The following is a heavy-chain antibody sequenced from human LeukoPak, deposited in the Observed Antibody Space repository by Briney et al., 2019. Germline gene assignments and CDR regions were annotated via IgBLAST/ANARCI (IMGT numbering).Heavy chain of an antibody. CDR1: GYTFTGYY. CDR3: ARDPHPYYYGSGSYYPYYFDY. V-gene: IGHV1-2*02. Sequence: GASVKVSCKASGYTFTGYYMHWVRQALGQGLEWMGWINPNSDGTNYAQKFQGRVTMTRDTSISTAYMELSRLRSDDTAVYYCARDPHPYYYGSGSYYPYYFDYWGQGTLVTVSS. D-gene: IGHD3-10*01. CDR2: INPNSDGT. J-gene: IGHJ4*02.